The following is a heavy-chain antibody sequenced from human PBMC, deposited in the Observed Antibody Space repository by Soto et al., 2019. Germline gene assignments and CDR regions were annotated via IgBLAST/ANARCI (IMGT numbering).Heavy chain of an antibody. CDR3: AKDLRGYSSGWSAGFDY. CDR2: ISYDGSNK. CDR1: GFTFSSYG. V-gene: IGHV3-30*18. D-gene: IGHD6-19*01. Sequence: GGSLRLSCAASGFTFSSYGMHWVRQAPGKGLEWVAVISYDGSNKYYADSVKGRFTISRDNSKNTLYLQMNSLRAEDTAVYYCAKDLRGYSSGWSAGFDYWGQGTLVTVSS. J-gene: IGHJ4*02.